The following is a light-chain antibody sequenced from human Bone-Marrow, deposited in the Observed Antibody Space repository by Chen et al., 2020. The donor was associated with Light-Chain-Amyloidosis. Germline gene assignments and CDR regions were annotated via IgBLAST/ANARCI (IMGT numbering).Light chain of an antibody. Sequence: SHVLTQPPSVSVSPGQTARITCSGDDLPTKYAYWYQKKPGQAPVLVIHRETERPSGISERFSGSSSGTTATLTISGVQAEDEADYHCQSADSSGTYEVIFGGGTMLTVL. V-gene: IGLV3-25*03. CDR1: DLPTKY. J-gene: IGLJ2*01. CDR3: QSADSSGTYEVI. CDR2: RET.